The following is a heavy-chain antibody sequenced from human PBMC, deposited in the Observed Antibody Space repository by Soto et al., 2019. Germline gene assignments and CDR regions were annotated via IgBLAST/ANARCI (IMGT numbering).Heavy chain of an antibody. Sequence: PGGSLRLSCASSGFTFSSYWMHWVRQAPGKGLVWVSRINSDGSSTSYADSVKGRFTISRDNAKNTLYLQMNSLRAEDTAVYYCARVTTSTIFGVVLEYYFDYWGQGT. D-gene: IGHD3-3*01. V-gene: IGHV3-74*01. J-gene: IGHJ4*02. CDR2: INSDGSST. CDR1: GFTFSSYW. CDR3: ARVTTSTIFGVVLEYYFDY.